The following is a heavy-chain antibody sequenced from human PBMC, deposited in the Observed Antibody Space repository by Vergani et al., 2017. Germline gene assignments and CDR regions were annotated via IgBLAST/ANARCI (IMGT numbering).Heavy chain of an antibody. J-gene: IGHJ4*02. CDR2: VYTSGMT. CDR3: ARRSGIVYDIFSGTQYFFDF. V-gene: IGHV4-61*02. D-gene: IGHD3-9*01. CDR1: GGSINTGAYY. Sequence: QVQLQESGPRLVRPSQTLSLTCTVSGGSINTGAYYWSWIRQPAGKGLEWIGRVYTSGMTNYNPSLKSRVTILVDRSKSQLSLKLTSVTAGDTAVYFCARRSGIVYDIFSGTQYFFDFWGQGTLVTVSS.